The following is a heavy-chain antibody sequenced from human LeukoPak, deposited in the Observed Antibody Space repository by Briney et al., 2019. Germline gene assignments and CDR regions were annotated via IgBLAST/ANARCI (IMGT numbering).Heavy chain of an antibody. CDR3: ARGVLDGSGSYYRVLNWFDP. Sequence: SETLSLTCAVSGGSISSGSYSWSWIRQPPGKGLEWIGYIYHSGSTYYNPSLKSRVTISVDRSKNQFSLKLSSVTAADTAVYYCARGVLDGSGSYYRVLNWFDPWGQGTLVTVSS. V-gene: IGHV4-30-2*01. D-gene: IGHD3-10*01. CDR2: IYHSGST. J-gene: IGHJ5*02. CDR1: GGSISSGSYS.